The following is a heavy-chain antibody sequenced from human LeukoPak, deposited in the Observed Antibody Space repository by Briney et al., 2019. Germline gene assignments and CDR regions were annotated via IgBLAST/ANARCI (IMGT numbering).Heavy chain of an antibody. CDR3: ARLTAYAVFDI. J-gene: IGHJ3*02. CDR2: INHSGST. D-gene: IGHD2-21*02. V-gene: IGHV4-34*01. Sequence: PSETLSLTCAVYGGSFSGYYWSWIRQPPGKGLEWIGEINHSGSTNYNPSLKSRVTISVDTSKNQFSLKLSSVTAADTAVYYCARLTAYAVFDIWGQGTMVTVSS. CDR1: GGSFSGYY.